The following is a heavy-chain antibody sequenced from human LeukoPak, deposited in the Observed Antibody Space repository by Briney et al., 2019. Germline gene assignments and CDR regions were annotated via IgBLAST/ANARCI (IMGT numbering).Heavy chain of an antibody. CDR1: GYTFTSYG. V-gene: IGHV1-18*04. Sequence: ASVKVSCKASGYTFTSYGISWVRQAPGQGLEWMGWISAYNGNTNYAQKLQGRVTMTTDTSTSTAYMELRSLRSDDTAVYYCASVHCSSTSCHGWFDPWGQGTLVTVSS. CDR2: ISAYNGNT. J-gene: IGHJ5*02. D-gene: IGHD2-2*01. CDR3: ASVHCSSTSCHGWFDP.